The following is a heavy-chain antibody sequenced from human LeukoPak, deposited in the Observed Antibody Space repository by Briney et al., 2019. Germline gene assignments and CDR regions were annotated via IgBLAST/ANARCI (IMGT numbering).Heavy chain of an antibody. D-gene: IGHD7-27*01. CDR1: GFTLSSYA. Sequence: GGSLRLSCAASGFTLSSYAMHWVRQAPGKGMGCEAVISYDGSNKYYADSVKGRFTISRDNSKSTLFLQMNSLRAEDTAVYFCAKDRANWGSIEYWGQGTLVTVSS. CDR3: AKDRANWGSIEY. J-gene: IGHJ4*02. CDR2: ISYDGSNK. V-gene: IGHV3-30-3*02.